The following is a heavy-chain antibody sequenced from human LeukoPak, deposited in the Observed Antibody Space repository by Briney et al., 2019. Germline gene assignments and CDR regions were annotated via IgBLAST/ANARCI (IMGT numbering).Heavy chain of an antibody. V-gene: IGHV4-30-4*01. CDR3: ARARSSIRLGELSPDDAFDI. D-gene: IGHD3-16*02. CDR2: IYYSGST. Sequence: PSETLSLTCTVSGCSISSGDYYLSWIRQTPGKRLEWIGYIYYSGSTYYNPSLKSRVTISVDTSKNQFSLKLSSVTAADTAVYYCARARSSIRLGELSPDDAFDIWGQGTMVTVSS. J-gene: IGHJ3*02. CDR1: GCSISSGDYY.